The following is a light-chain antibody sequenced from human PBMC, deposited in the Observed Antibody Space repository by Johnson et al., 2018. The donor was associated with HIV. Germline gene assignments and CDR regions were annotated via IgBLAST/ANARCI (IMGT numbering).Light chain of an antibody. J-gene: IGLJ1*01. CDR2: DNN. CDR3: ATGDASLSANV. CDR1: SSNIGNNY. V-gene: IGLV1-51*01. Sequence: QSVLTQPPSVSAAPGQKVTISCSGSSSNIGNNYVSCYQQLPGTAPNLLIYDNNKRPSGVPDRFSGSQSAASATLSITGLQRVDEVDYYCATGDASLSANVFGPGTKVTVL.